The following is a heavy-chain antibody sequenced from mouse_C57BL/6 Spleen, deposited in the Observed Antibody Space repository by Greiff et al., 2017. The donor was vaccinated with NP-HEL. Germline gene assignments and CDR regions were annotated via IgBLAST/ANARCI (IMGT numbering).Heavy chain of an antibody. Sequence: EVQLQQSGEGLVKPGGSLKLSCAASGFTFSSYAMSWVRQTPEKRLEWVAYISSGGDYIYYADTVKGRFTLSRDNARNTLYLQMSSLKSEDTAMYYCTRDGVYYYGSSSWFAYWGQGTLVTVSA. V-gene: IGHV5-9-1*02. CDR2: ISSGGDYI. J-gene: IGHJ3*01. CDR1: GFTFSSYA. CDR3: TRDGVYYYGSSSWFAY. D-gene: IGHD1-1*01.